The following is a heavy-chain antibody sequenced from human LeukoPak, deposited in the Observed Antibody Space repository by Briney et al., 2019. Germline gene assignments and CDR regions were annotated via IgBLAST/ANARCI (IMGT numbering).Heavy chain of an antibody. CDR1: GFTFSSYV. CDR3: AKGTGYCDSSGYDPFDI. D-gene: IGHD3-22*01. J-gene: IGHJ3*02. V-gene: IGHV3-23*01. Sequence: GGSLRLSCAASGFTFSSYVMSWVRQAPGKGLEWVSAISGGGGRTYYADSVKGRFTISRDNSKNTLYLQMNSQRAEDTAVYYCAKGTGYCDSSGYDPFDIWGQGTMVTVSS. CDR2: ISGGGGRT.